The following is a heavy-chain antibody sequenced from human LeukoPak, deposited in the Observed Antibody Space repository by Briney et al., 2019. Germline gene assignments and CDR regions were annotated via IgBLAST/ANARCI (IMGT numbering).Heavy chain of an antibody. J-gene: IGHJ6*03. CDR3: ARVWKWAARRGYNYYYMDV. CDR1: GFIFSIYC. Sequence: GGPLRLSCAASGFIFSIYCVIWVRKAPGKGLEWVSYISSSGSSIYYADSVKGRCTVSRDNAKNSLYLQKNSLSAEDTGVYYCARVWKWAARRGYNYYYMDVWGKGTTVTVSS. CDR2: ISSSGSSI. V-gene: IGHV3-48*04. D-gene: IGHD6-6*01.